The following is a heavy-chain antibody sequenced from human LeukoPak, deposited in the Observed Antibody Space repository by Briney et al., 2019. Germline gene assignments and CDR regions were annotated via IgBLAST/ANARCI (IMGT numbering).Heavy chain of an antibody. Sequence: SETLSLTCSISGGSISGYYWSWIRQPAGKGLEWIGRIYTSGSTDYSPSLKSRVTMSVDTSKNQFSLKLRSVTAADTAVYYCARDAVRGEFDYWGQGTLVTVSS. D-gene: IGHD3-10*01. CDR1: GGSISGYY. J-gene: IGHJ4*02. CDR2: IYTSGST. V-gene: IGHV4-4*07. CDR3: ARDAVRGEFDY.